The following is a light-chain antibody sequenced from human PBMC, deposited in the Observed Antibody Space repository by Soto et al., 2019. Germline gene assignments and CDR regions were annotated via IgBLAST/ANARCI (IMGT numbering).Light chain of an antibody. CDR1: QNIIFY. V-gene: IGKV1-39*01. CDR2: AAS. CDR3: QQSYTTPVYT. Sequence: IQMTQSPSSLSASVGDRVTITCRASQNIIFYLNWYQQKPGQAPRLLSYAASNLRSGVRSRFSGSRSGMEFTLTISSLQPEDFATYFCQQSYTTPVYTVGQGTKLEIK. J-gene: IGKJ2*01.